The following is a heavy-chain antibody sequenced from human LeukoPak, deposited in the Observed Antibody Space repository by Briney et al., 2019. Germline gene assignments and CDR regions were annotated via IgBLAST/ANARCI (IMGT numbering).Heavy chain of an antibody. J-gene: IGHJ6*03. CDR3: ARHFADNPPYYYYMDV. CDR1: GSSFTSYW. V-gene: IGHV5-51*01. Sequence: GESLKISCQGSGSSFTSYWIGWVRQMPGKGLEWMGIIYPTDSDTIYCPSFQGQVTISVDRSINTAYLQWSSLKASDTAIYYCARHFADNPPYYYYMDVWGKGTTVTVSS. CDR2: IYPTDSDT. D-gene: IGHD3-22*01.